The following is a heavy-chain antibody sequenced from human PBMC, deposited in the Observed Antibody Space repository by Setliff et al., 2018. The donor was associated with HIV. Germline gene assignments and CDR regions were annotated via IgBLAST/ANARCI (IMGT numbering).Heavy chain of an antibody. CDR2: IYYSGST. CDR3: ARQRDPPGSRWIYYYYYMDL. V-gene: IGHV4-59*08. Sequence: SETLSLTCTVSGDSISSYYWSWIRQPPGKGLEWIGYIYYSGSTYYNPSLKSRVTISVDTSKNQFSLKLSSVTAADTAVYYCARQRDPPGSRWIYYYYYMDLWGEGTTVTVSS. D-gene: IGHD6-13*01. J-gene: IGHJ6*03. CDR1: GDSISSYY.